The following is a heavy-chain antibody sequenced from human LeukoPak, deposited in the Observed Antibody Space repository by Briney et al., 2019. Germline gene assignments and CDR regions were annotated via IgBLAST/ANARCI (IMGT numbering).Heavy chain of an antibody. V-gene: IGHV1-69*05. CDR3: ARGGYCSSTSCLNWFDP. J-gene: IGHJ5*02. CDR2: IIPIFGTA. Sequence: SVKVSCKASGGTFSSYAISWVRQAPGQGLEWMGGIIPIFGTANHAQKFQGRVTITTDESTSTAYMELSSLRSEDTAVYYCARGGYCSSTSCLNWFDPWGQGTLVTVSS. CDR1: GGTFSSYA. D-gene: IGHD2-2*01.